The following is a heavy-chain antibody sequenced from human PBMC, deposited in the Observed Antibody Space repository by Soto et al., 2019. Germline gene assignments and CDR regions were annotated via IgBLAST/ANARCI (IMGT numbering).Heavy chain of an antibody. V-gene: IGHV3-64D*08. D-gene: IGHD3-16*01. CDR2: IASHGATS. Sequence: DVHLVESGGGLVQPGGSLRLSCSASGFTFSTYAIHWVRQAPGKGLEYVSVIASHGATSYYAESVKGRFTVSRDNSKNTRYPQKTSLWAEDLGIYDGVKDRMLKCIYSGMDVCGHGTKVTVSS. CDR3: VKDRMLKCIYSGMDV. CDR1: GFTFSTYA. J-gene: IGHJ6*02.